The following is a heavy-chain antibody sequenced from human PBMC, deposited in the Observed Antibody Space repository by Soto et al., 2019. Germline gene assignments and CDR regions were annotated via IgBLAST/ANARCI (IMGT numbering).Heavy chain of an antibody. Sequence: EVQLVESGGGLVQPGGSLRLSCAASGFTFSTYAMHWVRQAPGKGLEYVSAISSNGGSTYYANSVKGRFTISRDNSKNTLSLQMGSLRAEDMAVYYCARDIGSGYDSANYYGMDVWGQGTTVTVSS. CDR1: GFTFSTYA. CDR3: ARDIGSGYDSANYYGMDV. V-gene: IGHV3-64*01. D-gene: IGHD5-12*01. CDR2: ISSNGGST. J-gene: IGHJ6*02.